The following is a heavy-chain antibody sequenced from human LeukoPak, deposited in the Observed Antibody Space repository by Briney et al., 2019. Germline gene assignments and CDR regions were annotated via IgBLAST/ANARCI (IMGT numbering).Heavy chain of an antibody. CDR2: ISWNSGSI. D-gene: IGHD4-23*01. Sequence: GGSLSLSCAASGFNFDDYAMHWLRHAPGKGLEWVSGISWNSGSIGYADSVKGRFTISRDNAKNSLYLQMNSLRAEDTALYYCAKDQYGGNYYGMDVWGQGTTVTVSS. CDR3: AKDQYGGNYYGMDV. CDR1: GFNFDDYA. J-gene: IGHJ6*02. V-gene: IGHV3-9*01.